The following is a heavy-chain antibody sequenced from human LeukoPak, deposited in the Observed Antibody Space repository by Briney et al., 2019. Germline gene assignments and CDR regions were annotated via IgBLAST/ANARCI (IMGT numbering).Heavy chain of an antibody. CDR1: GVTFSGYT. J-gene: IGHJ4*02. V-gene: IGHV3-23*01. D-gene: IGHD1-26*01. CDR3: AKDLAGSGSYSFDY. CDR2: IFAAGDKT. Sequence: GGPLTLSCAASGVTFSGYTVNWVRHAPGEGLEWVSCIFAAGDKTYYEDSVKGRFTISRDDSKNKLQLQMNSLRAADTAVYYCAKDLAGSGSYSFDYWGQGTLVTVSS.